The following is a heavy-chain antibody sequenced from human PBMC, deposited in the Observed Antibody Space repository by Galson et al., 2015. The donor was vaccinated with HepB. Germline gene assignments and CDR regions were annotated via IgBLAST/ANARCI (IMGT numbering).Heavy chain of an antibody. J-gene: IGHJ4*02. CDR1: GFTFSDYY. Sequence: SLRLSCAASGFTFSDYYMSWIRQAPGKGLEWVSYISSSSSYTNYADSVKGRFTISRDNAKNSLYLQMNSLRAEDTAVYYCARDGLLWFGERGLDYWGQGTLVTVSS. V-gene: IGHV3-11*05. D-gene: IGHD3-10*01. CDR2: ISSSSSYT. CDR3: ARDGLLWFGERGLDY.